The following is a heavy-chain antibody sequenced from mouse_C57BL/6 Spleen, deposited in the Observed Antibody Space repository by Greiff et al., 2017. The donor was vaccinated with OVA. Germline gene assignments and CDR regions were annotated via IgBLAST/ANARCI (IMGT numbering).Heavy chain of an antibody. V-gene: IGHV1-52*01. J-gene: IGHJ3*01. CDR2: IDPSDSET. CDR1: GYTFTSYW. Sequence: QVQLQQPGAELVRPGSSVKLSCKASGYTFTSYWMHWVKQRPIQGLEWIGNIDPSDSETHYNQKFKDKATLTVDKSSSTAYMQLSSLTSEDSAVYYCARETTGAWFAYWGQGTLVTVSA. D-gene: IGHD2-12*01. CDR3: ARETTGAWFAY.